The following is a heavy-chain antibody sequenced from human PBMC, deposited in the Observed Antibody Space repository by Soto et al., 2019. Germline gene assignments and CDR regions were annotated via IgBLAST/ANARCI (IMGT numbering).Heavy chain of an antibody. Sequence: ASVKVSCKASGYTFTSYDINWVRQATGQGLEWMGWMNPNSGNTGYAQKFQGRVTMTRNTSISTAYMELSSLRSEDTAVYYCARGFNVRYYDFWSGYTRPFDPWGQGTLVTVS. CDR3: ARGFNVRYYDFWSGYTRPFDP. CDR1: GYTFTSYD. J-gene: IGHJ5*02. CDR2: MNPNSGNT. D-gene: IGHD3-3*01. V-gene: IGHV1-8*01.